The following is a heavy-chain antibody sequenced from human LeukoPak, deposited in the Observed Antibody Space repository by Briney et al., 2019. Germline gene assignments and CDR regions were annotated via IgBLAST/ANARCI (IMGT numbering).Heavy chain of an antibody. Sequence: SQTLSLTCAISGDSVSSNSAAWNWIRQSPSRGLEWLGRTYYRSKWYNDYAVSVKSRITINPDTSKNQFSLQLNSVTPEDTAVYYCARAGPYVSSGYYYPNWFDPWGQGTLVTVSS. J-gene: IGHJ5*02. CDR2: TYYRSKWYN. V-gene: IGHV6-1*01. D-gene: IGHD3-22*01. CDR3: ARAGPYVSSGYYYPNWFDP. CDR1: GDSVSSNSAA.